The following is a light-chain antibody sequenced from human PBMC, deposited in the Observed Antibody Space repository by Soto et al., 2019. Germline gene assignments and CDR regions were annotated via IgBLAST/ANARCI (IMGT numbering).Light chain of an antibody. CDR3: SSYTSSSTVV. CDR1: RSDVGRYNY. CDR2: EVS. V-gene: IGLV2-14*03. J-gene: IGLJ2*01. Sequence: QSALTQPASVSGSPGQSITISCTGTRSDVGRYNYVSWYQQHPGKAPKVIIYEVSNRPSGVSDRFSASKSGNTASLTISGLQAEDEADYYCSSYTSSSTVVFGGGTKLTVL.